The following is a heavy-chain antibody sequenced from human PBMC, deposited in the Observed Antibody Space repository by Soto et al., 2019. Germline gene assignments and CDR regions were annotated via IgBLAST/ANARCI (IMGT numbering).Heavy chain of an antibody. CDR3: AGQVTTYIDDFDY. CDR2: IYYSGST. V-gene: IGHV4-31*01. J-gene: IGHJ4*02. CDR1: GGSISSGGYY. D-gene: IGHD1-1*01. Sequence: QVQLQESGPGLVKPSQTLSLTCTVSGGSISSGGYYWSWIRQHPGKGLEWIGDIYYSGSTYYNPSLKSQVXXSXDXXKNPYSPKLSSVTAPDTAVDYCAGQVTTYIDDFDYWGQGTLVTVSS.